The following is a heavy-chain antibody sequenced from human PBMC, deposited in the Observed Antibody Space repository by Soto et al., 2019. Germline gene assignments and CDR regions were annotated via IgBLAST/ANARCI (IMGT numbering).Heavy chain of an antibody. Sequence: PGGSLRLSCVASEFTFSNYAMSWVRQAPGKGLEWVSAISGNDDSTYYADSVKGRCIISRDNSKNTLDLQMNSLRAQDTAVYYCAKDLSKNGVFVFDYWGQGIRVTVSS. V-gene: IGHV3-23*01. CDR3: AKDLSKNGVFVFDY. D-gene: IGHD6-13*01. CDR2: ISGNDDST. CDR1: EFTFSNYA. J-gene: IGHJ4*02.